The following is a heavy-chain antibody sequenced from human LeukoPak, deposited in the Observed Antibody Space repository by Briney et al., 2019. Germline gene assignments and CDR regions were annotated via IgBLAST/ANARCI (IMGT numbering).Heavy chain of an antibody. CDR3: ATVPDRAPRDYFDY. CDR2: INPNSGGT. CDR1: GYTFTGYY. D-gene: IGHD6-6*01. V-gene: IGHV1-2*02. Sequence: ASVKVSSKASGYTFTGYYMHWVRQAPGQGLEWIGWINPNSGGTNYAQKFQGRVTMTRDTSISTAYMELSRLRSDDTAVCYCATVPDRAPRDYFDYWGQGTLVTVSS. J-gene: IGHJ4*02.